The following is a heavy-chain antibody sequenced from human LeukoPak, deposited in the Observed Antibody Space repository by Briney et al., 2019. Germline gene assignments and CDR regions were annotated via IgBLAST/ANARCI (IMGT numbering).Heavy chain of an antibody. CDR3: ARGDLTYDFWSGYYDY. CDR2: IYYSGST. Sequence: SETLSLTCTVSGGSISSYYWSWIRQPPGKGLEWIGYIYYSGSTNYNPSLKSRVTISVDTSKNQFSLKLSSVTAADTAVYYCARGDLTYDFWSGYYDYWGQGTLVTVSS. CDR1: GGSISSYY. D-gene: IGHD3-3*01. V-gene: IGHV4-59*08. J-gene: IGHJ4*02.